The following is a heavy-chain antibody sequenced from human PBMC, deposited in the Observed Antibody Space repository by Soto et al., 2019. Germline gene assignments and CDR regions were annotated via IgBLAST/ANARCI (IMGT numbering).Heavy chain of an antibody. V-gene: IGHV4-34*01. CDR2: LNHSGST. J-gene: IGHJ4*02. CDR1: GGPFGGYS. D-gene: IGHD3-10*02. Sequence: PSQTLSLTCAVYGGPFGGYSCSWIRQPPGKGLEWIAELNHSGSTNYNPSLKSRVTISVDTSKSGFSLKLSSVTAADTAVYFCARARICFDYWGQGSLVTVSS. CDR3: ARARICFDY.